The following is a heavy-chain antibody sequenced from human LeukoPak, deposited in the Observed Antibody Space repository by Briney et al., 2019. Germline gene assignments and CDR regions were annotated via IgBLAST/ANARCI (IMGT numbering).Heavy chain of an antibody. CDR2: ISWSSGSI. Sequence: PGRSLRLSCAASGFTFDDYAMHWVRQAPGKGLEWVSGISWSSGSIGYADSVKGRFTISRDNSKNTLYLQMNSLRAEDTAVYYCAKGHRPFYDSSGYYLDYWGQGTLVTVSS. V-gene: IGHV3-9*01. J-gene: IGHJ4*02. D-gene: IGHD3-22*01. CDR3: AKGHRPFYDSSGYYLDY. CDR1: GFTFDDYA.